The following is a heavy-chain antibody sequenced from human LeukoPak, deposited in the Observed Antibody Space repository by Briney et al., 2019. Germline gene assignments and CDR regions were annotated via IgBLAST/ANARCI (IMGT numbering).Heavy chain of an antibody. CDR3: ARQNNCGS. CDR2: IKQDGSEK. D-gene: IGHD1-1*01. Sequence: GGSLRLSCAASGFTFSSTWMSWVRQAPGKGLEWVANIKQDGSEKNYLDSVKGRFTISRDNAKNSLSLQMNNLRDDDTAVYYCARQNNCGSWGQGTLVTVSS. V-gene: IGHV3-7*01. J-gene: IGHJ5*02. CDR1: GFTFSSTW.